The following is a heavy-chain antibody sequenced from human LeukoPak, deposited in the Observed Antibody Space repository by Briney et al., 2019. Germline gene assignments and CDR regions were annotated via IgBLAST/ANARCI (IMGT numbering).Heavy chain of an antibody. CDR3: ARVDDYGDYVLEGPYYFDY. V-gene: IGHV1-18*01. D-gene: IGHD4-17*01. CDR2: ISAYNGNT. CDR1: GYTFTSYG. J-gene: IGHJ4*02. Sequence: ASVKVSCKASGYTFTSYGISWVRQAPGQGLEWMGWISAYNGNTNYAQKLQGRVTMTTDTPTSTAYMELRSLRSDDTAVYYCARVDDYGDYVLEGPYYFDYWGQGTLVTVSS.